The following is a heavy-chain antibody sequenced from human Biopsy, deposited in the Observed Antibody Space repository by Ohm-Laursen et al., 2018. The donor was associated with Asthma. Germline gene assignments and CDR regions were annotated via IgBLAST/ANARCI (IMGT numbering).Heavy chain of an antibody. Sequence: SLRLSCAASGFTFGDYWMSWVRQVPGKGLEWVANIKHDGSEKNHVDSLKGRFTISRDNAKNSLYLQMNSLRAEDTAVYYCARTFHFWSPYHAEHYQLWGQGTLVTASS. CDR3: ARTFHFWSPYHAEHYQL. J-gene: IGHJ1*01. CDR2: IKHDGSEK. D-gene: IGHD3-3*02. CDR1: GFTFGDYW. V-gene: IGHV3-7*01.